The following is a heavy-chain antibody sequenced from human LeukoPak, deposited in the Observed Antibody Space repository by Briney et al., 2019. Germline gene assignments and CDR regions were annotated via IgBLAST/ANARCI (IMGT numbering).Heavy chain of an antibody. CDR1: GFTFSSYS. Sequence: GGSLRLSCAASGFTFSSYSMNWVRQAPGKGLEWVSSISSSSSYIYYADSVKGRFTISRDNAKNSLYLQMNSLRAEDTDVYYCTRALYYYDSSGYYPGDAFDIWGQGTMVTVSS. D-gene: IGHD3-22*01. CDR2: ISSSSSYI. CDR3: TRALYYYDSSGYYPGDAFDI. J-gene: IGHJ3*02. V-gene: IGHV3-21*03.